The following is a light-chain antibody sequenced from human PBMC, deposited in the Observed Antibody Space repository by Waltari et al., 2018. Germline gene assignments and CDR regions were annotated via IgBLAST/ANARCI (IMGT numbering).Light chain of an antibody. V-gene: IGKV3-11*01. CDR3: QQRSTWPLT. CDR2: DAS. CDR1: QNIGRH. Sequence: EIVLTQSPATLSLSPGERATLSCWASQNIGRHLAWYQQRPGQAPSLVIYDASNRATGIPARFGGSGSGTDFTLTISSLEPEDFAVYYCQQRSTWPLTFGGGTKVDIK. J-gene: IGKJ4*01.